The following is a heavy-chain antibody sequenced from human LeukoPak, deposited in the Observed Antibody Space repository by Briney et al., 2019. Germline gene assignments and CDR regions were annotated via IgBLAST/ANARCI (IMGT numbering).Heavy chain of an antibody. V-gene: IGHV4-34*01. CDR1: GGSFSGYY. J-gene: IGHJ3*02. CDR3: ARATDDAFDI. Sequence: PSETLSLTCAVYGGSFSGYYWSWIRQPPGKGLEWIGEINHSGSTNYNPSLKSRVTISVDTSKNQFSLKLSSVTAADTAVYYCARATDDAFDIWGQGTMVTVSS. CDR2: INHSGST.